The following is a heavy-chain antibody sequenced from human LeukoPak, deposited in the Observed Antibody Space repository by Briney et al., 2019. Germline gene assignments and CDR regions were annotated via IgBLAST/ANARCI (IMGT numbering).Heavy chain of an antibody. D-gene: IGHD4-23*01. CDR1: GFTFSTYG. Sequence: GRSLRLSCAASGFTFSTYGMHWVRQAPGKGLEYVSAISSNGDNTYYADSVKGRFTISRDNSKNTLYLQMSSLRVEDTAVYYCVRGEGVTDYWGQGTLVTVSS. V-gene: IGHV3-64D*06. J-gene: IGHJ4*02. CDR3: VRGEGVTDY. CDR2: ISSNGDNT.